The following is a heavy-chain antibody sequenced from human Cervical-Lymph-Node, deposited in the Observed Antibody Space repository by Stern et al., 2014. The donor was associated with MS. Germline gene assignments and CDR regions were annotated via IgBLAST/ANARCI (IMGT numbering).Heavy chain of an antibody. J-gene: IGHJ6*02. CDR1: GFTFSSYA. CDR3: ATLADPSNYYYYYGMDV. V-gene: IGHV3-30*04. CDR2: ISYDGSNK. Sequence: QVQLVQSGGGVVQPGRSLRLSCAASGFTFSSYAMHWVRQAPGKGLEWVAVISYDGSNKYYADSVKGRFTISRDNSKNTLYLQMNSLRAEDTAVYYCATLADPSNYYYYYGMDVWGQGTTVTVSS. D-gene: IGHD2-21*01.